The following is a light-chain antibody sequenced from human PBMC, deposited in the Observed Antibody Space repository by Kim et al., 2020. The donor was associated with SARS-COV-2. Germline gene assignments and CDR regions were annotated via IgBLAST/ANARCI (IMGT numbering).Light chain of an antibody. CDR2: DVT. CDR1: NRDVGRYKY. J-gene: IGLJ1*01. Sequence: GQSITISCTGTNRDVGRYKYVSWYQQHPGKAPKVIIFDVTKRPSGISDRFSASKSANTASLTISGLQAEDEADYYCSSYTSTTLLVFGTGTKVTVL. CDR3: SSYTSTTLLV. V-gene: IGLV2-14*03.